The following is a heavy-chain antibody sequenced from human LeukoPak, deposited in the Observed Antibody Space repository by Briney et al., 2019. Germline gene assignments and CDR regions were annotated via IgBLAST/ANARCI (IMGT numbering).Heavy chain of an antibody. CDR3: ARHIGDGQSFLFDF. D-gene: IGHD5-24*01. Sequence: PSETLSLTCTVSGGSISSSSYYWGWIRQPPGKGLEWIGSIHYSGSTYYNPSLNSRVTISEDTSKNQFSLKMSSVTAADTAVYYCARHIGDGQSFLFDFRGQGTLVTVSS. CDR1: GGSISSSSYY. J-gene: IGHJ4*02. CDR2: IHYSGST. V-gene: IGHV4-39*01.